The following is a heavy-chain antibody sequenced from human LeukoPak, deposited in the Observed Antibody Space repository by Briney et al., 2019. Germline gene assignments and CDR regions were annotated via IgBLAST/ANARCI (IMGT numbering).Heavy chain of an antibody. CDR2: ISGSGGST. CDR1: GFTFSSYA. CDR3: AKLIHDQPQIDY. D-gene: IGHD2-2*01. J-gene: IGHJ4*02. V-gene: IGHV3-23*01. Sequence: LAGGSLRLSCAASGFTFSSYAMSWVRQAPGKGLEWVSAISGSGGSTYYADSVKGRFTISRDNSKNTLYLQMNSLRAEDTAVYYCAKLIHDQPQIDYWGQGTLVTVSS.